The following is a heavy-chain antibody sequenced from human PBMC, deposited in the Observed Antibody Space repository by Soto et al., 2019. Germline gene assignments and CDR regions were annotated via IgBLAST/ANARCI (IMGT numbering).Heavy chain of an antibody. V-gene: IGHV4-59*01. D-gene: IGHD6-25*01. J-gene: IGHJ6*02. Sequence: QVQLQESGPGLVKPSETLSLTCTVSGGSISSYYWSWIRQPPGKGLEWIGYIYYSGSTNYNPALKCRVPIYVDTAKNQFSLKLRSVTAADTAVCYCARDSAAGVDVWGQGTTVTVSS. CDR3: ARDSAAGVDV. CDR2: IYYSGST. CDR1: GGSISSYY.